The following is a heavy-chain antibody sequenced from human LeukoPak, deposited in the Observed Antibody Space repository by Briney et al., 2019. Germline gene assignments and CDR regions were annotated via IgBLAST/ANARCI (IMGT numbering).Heavy chain of an antibody. CDR2: IWYDGSNK. J-gene: IGHJ3*02. D-gene: IGHD3-3*01. CDR1: GFTFSSYG. Sequence: GGSLRLSCAASGFTFSSYGMHWVRQAPGKGLEWVAVIWYDGSNKYHADSVKGRFTISRDNSKNTLYLQMNSLRAEDTAVYYCARDYYDFWSGYDAFDIWGQGTMVTVSS. CDR3: ARDYYDFWSGYDAFDI. V-gene: IGHV3-33*01.